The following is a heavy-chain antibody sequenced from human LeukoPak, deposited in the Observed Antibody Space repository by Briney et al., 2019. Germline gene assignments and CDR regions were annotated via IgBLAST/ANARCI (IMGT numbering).Heavy chain of an antibody. CDR1: GVTFSDYY. Sequence: GGSLRLSCAAPGVTFSDYYMSWIREAPGKGLEWVSYISGMGSTIYYAGSVKGRFTISRDNAKNSLYLQMNRLTAEDTAVYYCAREPRYGTNYFAYSGQGTLVTVSS. V-gene: IGHV3-11*01. CDR2: ISGMGSTI. J-gene: IGHJ4*02. CDR3: AREPRYGTNYFAY. D-gene: IGHD3-9*01.